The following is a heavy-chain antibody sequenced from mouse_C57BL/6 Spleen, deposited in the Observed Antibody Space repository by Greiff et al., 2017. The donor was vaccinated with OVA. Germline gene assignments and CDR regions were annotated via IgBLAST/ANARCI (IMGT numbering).Heavy chain of an antibody. CDR2: IDPENGDT. J-gene: IGHJ1*03. Sequence: VQLKESGAELVRPGASVKLSCTASGFNIKDDYMHWVKQRPEQGLEWIGWIDPENGDTEYASKFQGKATITADTSSNTAYLQRSSLTAEDTAVYYCTTSLCYWYVDVWGTGTTVTVSS. CDR1: GFNIKDDY. CDR3: TTSLCYWYVDV. V-gene: IGHV14-4*01. D-gene: IGHD2-3*01.